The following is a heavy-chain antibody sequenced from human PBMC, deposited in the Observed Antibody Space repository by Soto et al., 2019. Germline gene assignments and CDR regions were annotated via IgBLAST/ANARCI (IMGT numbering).Heavy chain of an antibody. CDR1: GFTFRSYT. CDR2: ISYSSSDI. D-gene: IGHD3-10*01. J-gene: IGHJ4*02. V-gene: IGHV3-21*01. CDR3: ARVRGANYYFDY. Sequence: EVQLVNSGGGLVKPGGSLRLSCAASGFTFRSYTMNWVRQAPGKGLEWVSSISYSSSDIYYADSVKGRFPISRDNAKNSLYLQMNSLSADDTAVYFCARVRGANYYFDYWGQGTLVTVSS.